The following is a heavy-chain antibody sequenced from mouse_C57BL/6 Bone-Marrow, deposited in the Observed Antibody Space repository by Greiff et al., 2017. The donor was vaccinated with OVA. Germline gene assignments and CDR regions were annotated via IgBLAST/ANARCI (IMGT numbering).Heavy chain of an antibody. D-gene: IGHD1-1*01. J-gene: IGHJ1*03. CDR3: ARWGTTVVDWYFDV. V-gene: IGHV1-75*01. CDR2: IFPGSGST. Sequence: QVQLQQSGPELVKPGASVKISCKASGYTFTDYYINWVKQRPGQGLEWIGWIFPGSGSTYYNEKFKGKATLTVDKSSSTAYMLLSRLTSEDSAVYFCARWGTTVVDWYFDVWGTGTTVTVSS. CDR1: GYTFTDYY.